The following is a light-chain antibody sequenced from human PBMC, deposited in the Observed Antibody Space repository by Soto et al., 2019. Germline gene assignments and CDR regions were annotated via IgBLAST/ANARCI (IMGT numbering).Light chain of an antibody. Sequence: IQMTQSPSSLSASIGDRVTITCRASQGIGNHLAWHQQKPGKPPKVLIYAASTLQSGVPSRFRGSGSGTDFNLTISSLQPEDVATYYCQKYNSDPEAFGPGTKVDIK. CDR2: AAS. CDR3: QKYNSDPEA. J-gene: IGKJ3*01. V-gene: IGKV1-27*01. CDR1: QGIGNH.